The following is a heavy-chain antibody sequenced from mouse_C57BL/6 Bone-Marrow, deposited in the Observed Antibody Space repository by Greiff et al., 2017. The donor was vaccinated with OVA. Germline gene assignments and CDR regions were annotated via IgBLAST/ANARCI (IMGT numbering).Heavy chain of an antibody. J-gene: IGHJ1*03. CDR1: GFNIKNTY. Sequence: VHVKQSVAELVRPGASVKLSCTASGFNIKNTYMHWVKQRPEQGLEWIGRIDPANGNTKYAPKFQGKATITADTSSNTAYLQLSSLTSEDTAIYYCARNLPYYYGSSYGSYWYFDVWGTGTTVTVSS. V-gene: IGHV14-3*01. CDR2: IDPANGNT. CDR3: ARNLPYYYGSSYGSYWYFDV. D-gene: IGHD1-1*01.